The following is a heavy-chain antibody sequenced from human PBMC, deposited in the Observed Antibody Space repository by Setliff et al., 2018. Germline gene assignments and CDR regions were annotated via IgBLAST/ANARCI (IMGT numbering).Heavy chain of an antibody. CDR2: IYHSGNT. J-gene: IGHJ5*02. CDR3: ARARRGHCSGGSCYPRDWFDP. Sequence: PSETLSLTCNVSGDSISSTYHWGWIRQSPGKGLEWIGTIYHSGNTYYNPSLNSRLTISVDTSKNQFSLKLSSVTAADTAVYYCARARRGHCSGGSCYPRDWFDPWGQGTLVTVSS. CDR1: GDSISSTYH. V-gene: IGHV4-38-2*02. D-gene: IGHD2-15*01.